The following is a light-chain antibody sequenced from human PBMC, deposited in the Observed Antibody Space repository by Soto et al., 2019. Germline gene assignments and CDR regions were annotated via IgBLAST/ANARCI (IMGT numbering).Light chain of an antibody. Sequence: QSALTQPPSVSGFPGQSVAISCTGTSSDVGSYNRVSWYQQPPGAAPKLMIYEVSNRPSGVPDRFSGSKSGNTASLTISRLQAEDEADYYRNSYTGSSTYVFGTGTKLTVL. CDR3: NSYTGSSTYV. CDR1: SSDVGSYNR. V-gene: IGLV2-18*02. CDR2: EVS. J-gene: IGLJ1*01.